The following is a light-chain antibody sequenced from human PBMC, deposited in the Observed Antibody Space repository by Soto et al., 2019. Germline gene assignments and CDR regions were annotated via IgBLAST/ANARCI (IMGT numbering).Light chain of an antibody. V-gene: IGLV2-23*01. CDR1: SSDVGRYSL. CDR3: CSYAASNTWV. CDR2: EDH. Sequence: QSVLTQPASVSGSPGQSITISCTGTSSDVGRYSLVSWYQQHPGKAPKLLISEDHKRPSGVSNRCSGSKSGNTGSLTISELQTEEEADYSCCSYAASNTWVFGTGTKVTVL. J-gene: IGLJ1*01.